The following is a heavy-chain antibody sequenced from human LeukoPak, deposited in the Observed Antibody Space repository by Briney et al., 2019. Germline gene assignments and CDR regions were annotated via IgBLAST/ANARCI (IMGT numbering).Heavy chain of an antibody. Sequence: SETLSLTCTVSGGSISSYYWSWIRQPAGKGLEWIGRIYTSGSTNYNPSLKSRVTMSVDTSKNQFSLKLSSVTAADMAVYYCAREGPWGGYDILTGYYDYYYYGMDVWGQGTTVTVSS. D-gene: IGHD3-9*01. CDR2: IYTSGST. CDR3: AREGPWGGYDILTGYYDYYYYGMDV. J-gene: IGHJ6*02. V-gene: IGHV4-4*07. CDR1: GGSISSYY.